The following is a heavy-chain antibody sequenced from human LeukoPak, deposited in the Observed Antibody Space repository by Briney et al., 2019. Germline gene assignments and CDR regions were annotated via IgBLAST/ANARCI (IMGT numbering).Heavy chain of an antibody. D-gene: IGHD7-27*01. CDR1: GFTFSSYS. V-gene: IGHV3-21*01. Sequence: GRSLRLSCAASGFTFSSYSMNWVRQAPGKGLEWVSSISSSSSYIYYADSVKGRFTISRDNAKNSLYLQMNSLRAEDTAVYYCARGGELGDDFDYWGQGTLVTVSS. CDR2: ISSSSSYI. J-gene: IGHJ4*02. CDR3: ARGGELGDDFDY.